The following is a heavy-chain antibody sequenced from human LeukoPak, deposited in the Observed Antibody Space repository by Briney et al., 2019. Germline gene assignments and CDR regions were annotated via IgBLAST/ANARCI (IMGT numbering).Heavy chain of an antibody. Sequence: KPSQTLSLTCTVSGGSISSGAFYWSWIRQPPGKGLEWIGNIFYRGSTYYNPSLKSRVTISVDTSKNQFSLTLNSVTAADTAVYYCARSGEVAVAGAYNWFDPWGQGILVTVSS. J-gene: IGHJ5*02. V-gene: IGHV4-30-2*03. CDR1: GGSISSGAFY. D-gene: IGHD6-19*01. CDR3: ARSGEVAVAGAYNWFDP. CDR2: IFYRGST.